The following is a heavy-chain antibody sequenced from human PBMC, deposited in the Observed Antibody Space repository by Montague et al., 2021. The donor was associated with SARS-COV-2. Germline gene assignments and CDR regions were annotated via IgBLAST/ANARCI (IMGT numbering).Heavy chain of an antibody. Sequence: SETLSLTCTVSGGSISSYYWSWIRQPPGKGLEWIGNIYYTGSTKYNPSLKSRVTMSLDRPTNRFSLRLNSVTAADTAMYYCARAQNTCFIANCVNYFDFWGLGAQVTVSS. J-gene: IGHJ4*02. CDR1: GGSISSYY. V-gene: IGHV4-59*01. CDR3: ARAQNTCFIANCVNYFDF. D-gene: IGHD1-1*01. CDR2: IYYTGST.